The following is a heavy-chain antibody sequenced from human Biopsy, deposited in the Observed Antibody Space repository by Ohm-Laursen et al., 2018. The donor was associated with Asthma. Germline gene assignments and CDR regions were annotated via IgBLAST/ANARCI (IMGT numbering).Heavy chain of an antibody. CDR2: VNTGNGAT. J-gene: IGHJ3*01. V-gene: IGHV1-3*04. D-gene: IGHD3-9*01. CDR3: ARTYYDFLTGQIKDVFGV. CDR1: GYNFISFA. Sequence: ASVKVSCKTSGYNFISFAIHWVRQAPGQRLEWMGWVNTGNGATKYSQKFQGRVTITRDTSASTAYMELRSLRSEDTATYYCARTYYDFLTGQIKDVFGVWGQGTMVTVSS.